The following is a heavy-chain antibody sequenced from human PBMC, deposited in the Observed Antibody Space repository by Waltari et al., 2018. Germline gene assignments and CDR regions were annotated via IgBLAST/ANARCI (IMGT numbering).Heavy chain of an antibody. CDR1: GYTFTSYG. CDR3: ARGPISRGQDFDY. Sequence: QVQLVQSGAEVKKPGASVKVSCKASGYTFTSYGISWVRQAPGQGLEWMGWMNPNSGNTGYAQKFQGRVTMTRNTSISTAYMELSSLRSEDTAVYYCARGPISRGQDFDYWGQGTLVTVSS. V-gene: IGHV1-8*02. CDR2: MNPNSGNT. J-gene: IGHJ4*02.